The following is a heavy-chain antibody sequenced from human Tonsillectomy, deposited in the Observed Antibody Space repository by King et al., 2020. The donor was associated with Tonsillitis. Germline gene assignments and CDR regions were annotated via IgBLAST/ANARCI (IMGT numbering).Heavy chain of an antibody. CDR1: GGTFSSHA. J-gene: IGHJ4*02. Sequence: VQLVESGAEVKKPGSSVKVSCQASGGTFSSHAISWVRQAPGQGLAWMGRIIPIVGVGNYAQKFQGRVTITAAKSPNTAYMELSSLTSEDTAVYFCASGRSSSGWYLDYWGQGTLVTVSS. V-gene: IGHV1-69*09. CDR2: IIPIVGVG. D-gene: IGHD6-19*01. CDR3: ASGRSSSGWYLDY.